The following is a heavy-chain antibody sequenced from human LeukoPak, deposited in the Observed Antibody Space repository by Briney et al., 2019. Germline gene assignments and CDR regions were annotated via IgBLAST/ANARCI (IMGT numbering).Heavy chain of an antibody. Sequence: YPGGSLRLSCAASGFTFSSYAMHWVRQAPGKGLEYVSAISSNGGSTYYANSVKGRFTISRDNSKNTLYLQMGSLRAEDMAVYYCARDRSGYSYALGYWGQGTLVTVSS. CDR2: ISSNGGST. V-gene: IGHV3-64*01. CDR3: ARDRSGYSYALGY. D-gene: IGHD5-18*01. CDR1: GFTFSSYA. J-gene: IGHJ4*02.